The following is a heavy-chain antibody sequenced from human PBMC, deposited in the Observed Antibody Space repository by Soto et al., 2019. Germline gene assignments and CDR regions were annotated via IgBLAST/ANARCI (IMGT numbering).Heavy chain of an antibody. J-gene: IGHJ4*02. CDR1: GGTFGTYG. Sequence: QVQLVQSGAEVKKPGSSVKVSCKASGGTFGTYGISWVRQAPGQGLEWMGGIVPLIGTPNYAQKCQGRVTITADEVTTTVHMQLSSLRSDDTAVYYCARGPGRDSYYYYWGLGTLVTVSS. D-gene: IGHD3-22*01. CDR2: IVPLIGTP. CDR3: ARGPGRDSYYYY. V-gene: IGHV1-69*12.